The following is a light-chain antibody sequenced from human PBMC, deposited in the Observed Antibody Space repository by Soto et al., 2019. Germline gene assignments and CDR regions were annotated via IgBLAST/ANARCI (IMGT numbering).Light chain of an antibody. J-gene: IGKJ1*01. CDR3: HQYGSSPRT. Sequence: ENVLRQSPGTMSLSPGDRATLSCRASQSVSSNFLAWYQQKPGQAPRLLIYGASIRATGIPDRFSGSGSGTDFTLTIRRLEPEDFAMYFCHQYGSSPRTFGQGTKVEIK. CDR1: QSVSSNF. CDR2: GAS. V-gene: IGKV3-20*01.